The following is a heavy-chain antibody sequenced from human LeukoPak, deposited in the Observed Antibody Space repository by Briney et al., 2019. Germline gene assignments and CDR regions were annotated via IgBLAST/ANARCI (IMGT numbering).Heavy chain of an antibody. Sequence: GGSLRLSCAASGFTFSDYYMSWIRQAPGKGLEWVSYISNTGSTTQYADSVKGRFTISRDNAKNSLHLQMDSLRAEDTAVYYCARVRGSYSVDYWGQGTLVTVSS. V-gene: IGHV3-11*04. D-gene: IGHD1-26*01. J-gene: IGHJ4*02. CDR3: ARVRGSYSVDY. CDR1: GFTFSDYY. CDR2: ISNTGSTT.